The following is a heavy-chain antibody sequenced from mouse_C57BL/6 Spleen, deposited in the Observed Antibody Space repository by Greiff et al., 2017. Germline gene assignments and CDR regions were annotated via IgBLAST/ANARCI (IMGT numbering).Heavy chain of an antibody. CDR1: GFTFSSYA. J-gene: IGHJ2*01. V-gene: IGHV5-9-1*02. D-gene: IGHD2-14*01. CDR2: ISSGGDYI. CDR3: TRVYYRDYFDY. Sequence: EVKLQESGEGLVKPGGSLKLSCAASGFTFSSYAMSWVRQTPEKRLEWVAYISSGGDYIYYADTVKGRFTISRDNARNTLYLQMSSLKSEDTAMYYCTRVYYRDYFDYWGQGTTLTVSS.